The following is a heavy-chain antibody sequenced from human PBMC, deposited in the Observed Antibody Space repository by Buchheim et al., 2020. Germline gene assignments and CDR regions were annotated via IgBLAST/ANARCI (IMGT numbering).Heavy chain of an antibody. CDR3: AKGSPYFDSTGQYYYYGMDV. CDR1: GFTFSSHA. J-gene: IGHJ6*02. D-gene: IGHD3-22*01. V-gene: IGHV3-23*01. CDR2: ISGSGDNT. Sequence: EVHLLESGGGLVQPGGSLRLSCAGSGFTFSSHAMSWVRQGPGKGLEWVSAISGSGDNTYYADSVKGRLTISRDNSKNTVYLQMNSLRGEDTAEYYCAKGSPYFDSTGQYYYYGMDVWGQGTT.